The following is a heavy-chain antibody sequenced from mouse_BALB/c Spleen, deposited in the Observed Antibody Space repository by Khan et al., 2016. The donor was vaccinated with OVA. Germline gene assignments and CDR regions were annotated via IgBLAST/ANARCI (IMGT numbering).Heavy chain of an antibody. CDR1: GYSITSDYA. J-gene: IGHJ2*01. CDR3: SSGRLVRRYPDYFDY. V-gene: IGHV3-2*02. D-gene: IGHD2-3*01. Sequence: EVKLQASGPGLLKPSQSLSLTYTVTGYSITSDYAWNWIRQFPGNKLEWMAYIGYSGSTTSTPSLRSRIYITRYPSKHQFFLPLNSVTTEDTATYYWSSGRLVRRYPDYFDYWGQGTTLTVSS. CDR2: IGYSGST.